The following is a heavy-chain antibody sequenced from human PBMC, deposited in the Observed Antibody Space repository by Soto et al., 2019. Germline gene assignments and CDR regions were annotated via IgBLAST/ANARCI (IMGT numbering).Heavy chain of an antibody. CDR3: ATKFSRGWQL. CDR1: GFTFSSYG. Sequence: QVQLVESGGGVVQPGRSLRLSCAASGFTFSSYGMHWVRQAPGKGLEWVAVIWYDGSNKYYADSVKGRFTITRDNSKNTLYLQMNSLRAEDTAVYYCATKFSRGWQLWGQGTLVTVSS. V-gene: IGHV3-33*01. D-gene: IGHD6-19*01. CDR2: IWYDGSNK. J-gene: IGHJ4*02.